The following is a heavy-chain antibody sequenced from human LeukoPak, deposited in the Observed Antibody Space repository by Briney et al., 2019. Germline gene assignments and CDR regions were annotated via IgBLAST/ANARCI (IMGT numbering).Heavy chain of an antibody. CDR2: IIPILGIA. Sequence: ASVKVSCKASGGTFSSYAISWVRQAPGQGLEWMGRIIPILGIANYAQKFQGRVTITADKSTSTAYMELSSLRSEDTAVYYCARVEQLGYYFDYRGQGTLVTVSS. CDR3: ARVEQLGYYFDY. D-gene: IGHD6-13*01. J-gene: IGHJ4*02. V-gene: IGHV1-69*04. CDR1: GGTFSSYA.